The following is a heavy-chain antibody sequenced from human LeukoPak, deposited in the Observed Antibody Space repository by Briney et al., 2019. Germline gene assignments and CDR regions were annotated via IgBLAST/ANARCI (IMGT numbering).Heavy chain of an antibody. CDR1: GFTFSSYW. V-gene: IGHV3-7*01. CDR2: IKQDGSEK. D-gene: IGHD6-19*01. CDR3: ASRGIAVADPSDAFDI. J-gene: IGHJ3*02. Sequence: GGSLRLSCAASGFTFSSYWMSWVRQAPGEGLEWVANIKQDGSEKYYVDSVKGRYTISRDNAKNSLYLQMNSLRAEDTAVYYCASRGIAVADPSDAFDIWGQGTMVTVSS.